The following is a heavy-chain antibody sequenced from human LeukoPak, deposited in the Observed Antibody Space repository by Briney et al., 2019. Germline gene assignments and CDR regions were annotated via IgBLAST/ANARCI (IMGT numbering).Heavy chain of an antibody. D-gene: IGHD3-3*01. CDR1: EDTFSSYA. CDR2: IIPILGIA. V-gene: IGHV1-69*04. Sequence: SVKASCKASEDTFSSYAISWVRQAPGQGLEWMGRIIPILGIAIYAQKFQGRVTMTEDTSTDTAYMELSSLRSEDTAVYYCVRLGVVKGNLRVMMDYYYMDVWGKGTTVTVSS. J-gene: IGHJ6*03. CDR3: VRLGVVKGNLRVMMDYYYMDV.